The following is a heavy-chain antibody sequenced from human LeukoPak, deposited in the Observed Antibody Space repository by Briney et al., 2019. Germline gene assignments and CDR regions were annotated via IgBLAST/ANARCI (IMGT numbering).Heavy chain of an antibody. J-gene: IGHJ4*02. D-gene: IGHD6-19*01. CDR2: IIPILGIA. V-gene: IGHV1-69*04. CDR3: ARSPVGRVADYFDY. Sequence: ASVKVSCKASGGTFSSYAISWVRQAPGQGLEWMGRIIPILGIANYAQKFQGRVTITADKSTSTAYMELSSLRSEDTAVYYCARSPVGRVADYFDYWGQGTLVTVSS. CDR1: GGTFSSYA.